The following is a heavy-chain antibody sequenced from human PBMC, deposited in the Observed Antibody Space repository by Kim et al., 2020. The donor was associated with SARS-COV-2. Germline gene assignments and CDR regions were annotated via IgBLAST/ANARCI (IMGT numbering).Heavy chain of an antibody. CDR1: GGSISSGGYY. CDR2: IYYSGST. V-gene: IGHV4-31*03. J-gene: IGHJ4*02. Sequence: SETLSLTCTVSGGSISSGGYYWSWIRQHPGKGLEWIGYIYYSGSTYYNPSLKSRVTISVDTSKNQFSLKLSSVTAADTAVYYCAKSGYYGSGSYFPWGQGTLVTVSS. CDR3: AKSGYYGSGSYFP. D-gene: IGHD3-10*01.